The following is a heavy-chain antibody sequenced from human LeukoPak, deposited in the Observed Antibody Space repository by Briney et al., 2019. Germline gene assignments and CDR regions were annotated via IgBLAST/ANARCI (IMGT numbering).Heavy chain of an antibody. CDR3: ARGGYCSSTTCYTGGWFDP. V-gene: IGHV4-4*07. Sequence: PSETLSLTCTVSGGSISSYYWNWIRQPAGKGLEWIGRIYTSGTTNYNPSLKSRVTMSVDTSKNQFSLDLSSVTAADTAVYFCARGGYCSSTTCYTGGWFDPWGQGTLVTVSS. CDR2: IYTSGTT. CDR1: GGSISSYY. D-gene: IGHD2-2*02. J-gene: IGHJ5*02.